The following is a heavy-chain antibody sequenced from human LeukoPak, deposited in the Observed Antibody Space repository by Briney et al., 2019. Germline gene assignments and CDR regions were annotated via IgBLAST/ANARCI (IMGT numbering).Heavy chain of an antibody. CDR1: GYTCTSYD. CDR2: MNPNSGNT. V-gene: IGHV1-8*03. J-gene: IGHJ5*02. CDR3: ARVRSLVAGWWFDP. D-gene: IGHD2-2*01. Sequence: ASVKVSCKASGYTCTSYDINWVRQATGQGLECIEWMNPNSGNTGYAQKFQGRVSITRNTSISTAYMELTSLRSEDTAVYYCARVRSLVAGWWFDPWGQGTLVTVSS.